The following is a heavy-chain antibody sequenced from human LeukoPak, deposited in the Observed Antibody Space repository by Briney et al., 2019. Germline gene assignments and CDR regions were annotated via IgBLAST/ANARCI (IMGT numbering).Heavy chain of an antibody. J-gene: IGHJ4*02. CDR1: GGSISSYY. Sequence: SETLSLTCTVSGGSISSYYWSWIRQPPGKGLEWIGYIYYSGSTNYNPSLKSRVTISVDTSKNQFSLKLSSVTAADTAVYYCAKDRSSGYYLGPSDYWGQGTLVTVSS. D-gene: IGHD3-22*01. V-gene: IGHV4-59*01. CDR3: AKDRSSGYYLGPSDY. CDR2: IYYSGST.